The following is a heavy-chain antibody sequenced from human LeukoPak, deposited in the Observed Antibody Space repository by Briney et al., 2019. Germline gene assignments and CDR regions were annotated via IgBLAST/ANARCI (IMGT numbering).Heavy chain of an antibody. Sequence: SETLSLTCTVSGGSISGSTYYWGWIRQPPGKGLEWIGDIYYSGGTNYNPSLKSRVTISVDTSKNQFSLKLSSVTAADTAVYYCARNRGYSYGLNDYWGQGTLVTVSS. J-gene: IGHJ4*02. CDR3: ARNRGYSYGLNDY. CDR1: GGSISGSTYY. CDR2: IYYSGGT. V-gene: IGHV4-39*01. D-gene: IGHD5-18*01.